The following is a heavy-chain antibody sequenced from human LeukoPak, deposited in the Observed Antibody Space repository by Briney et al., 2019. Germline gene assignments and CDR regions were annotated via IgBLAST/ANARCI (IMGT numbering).Heavy chain of an antibody. CDR1: GASISSSSYY. Sequence: SETLSLTCTVSGASISSSSYYWGWIRQPPGKGLEWIGSIFYNGGAYYNPSIKSRVTISVDTSKNQFSLRLSSVTASDTTVYYGARGMRDYVWGSYRYSTPFDYWGQGTLVTVSS. V-gene: IGHV4-39*01. J-gene: IGHJ4*02. CDR3: ARGMRDYVWGSYRYSTPFDY. D-gene: IGHD3-16*02. CDR2: IFYNGGA.